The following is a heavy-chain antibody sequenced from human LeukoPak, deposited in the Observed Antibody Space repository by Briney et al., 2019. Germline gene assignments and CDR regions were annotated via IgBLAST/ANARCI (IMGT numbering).Heavy chain of an antibody. J-gene: IGHJ3*02. Sequence: PGGSLRLSCAASGFTLSSYSMNWVRQAPGKGLEWVGFIRSKAYGGTTEYAASVKGRVTISRDDSKSIAYLQMNSLKTEDTAVYYCTRDPTSRGAFDIWGQGTMVTVSS. CDR2: IRSKAYGGTT. V-gene: IGHV3-49*04. D-gene: IGHD3-10*01. CDR1: GFTLSSYS. CDR3: TRDPTSRGAFDI.